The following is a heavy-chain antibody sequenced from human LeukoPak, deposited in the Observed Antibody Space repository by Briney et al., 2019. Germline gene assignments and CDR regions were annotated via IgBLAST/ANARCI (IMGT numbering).Heavy chain of an antibody. CDR3: ARDSALYSSGWEPSDY. J-gene: IGHJ4*02. Sequence: GGSLRLSCAASGFTFSSYAMHWVRQAPGKGLEWVAVISYDGSNKYYADSVKGRFTISRDNSKNTLYLQMNSLRAEDTAVYYCARDSALYSSGWEPSDYWGQGTLVTVSS. D-gene: IGHD6-19*01. CDR2: ISYDGSNK. CDR1: GFTFSSYA. V-gene: IGHV3-30*04.